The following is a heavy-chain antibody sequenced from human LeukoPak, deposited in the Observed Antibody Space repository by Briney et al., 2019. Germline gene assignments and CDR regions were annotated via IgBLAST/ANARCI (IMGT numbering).Heavy chain of an antibody. V-gene: IGHV3-21*06. D-gene: IGHD2/OR15-2a*01. CDR3: GRDAIVSTTYDSYFEY. CDR2: ISSSCSNI. CDR1: GFTFSSYN. Sequence: GGSLRLSCAASGFTFSSYNMNWVRQAPGKGLEWVSYISSSCSNIYYADLVKGRFTISRDNAKNSLFLQMRSLRGEYTAVYYFGRDAIVSTTYDSYFEYWGERTPVTVSS. J-gene: IGHJ4*02.